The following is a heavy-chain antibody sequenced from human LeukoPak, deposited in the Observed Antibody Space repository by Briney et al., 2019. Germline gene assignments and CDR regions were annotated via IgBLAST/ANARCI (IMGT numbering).Heavy chain of an antibody. Sequence: GGSLRLSCAASGFTFSSYSMNWVRQAPGRGLEWVAFIRYDGSNKYYADSVKGRFTISRDNSKNTLYLQMNSLRAEDTAVYYCAKGYGGNSRLDAFDIWGQGTMVTVSS. CDR3: AKGYGGNSRLDAFDI. J-gene: IGHJ3*02. CDR1: GFTFSSYS. D-gene: IGHD4-23*01. V-gene: IGHV3-30*02. CDR2: IRYDGSNK.